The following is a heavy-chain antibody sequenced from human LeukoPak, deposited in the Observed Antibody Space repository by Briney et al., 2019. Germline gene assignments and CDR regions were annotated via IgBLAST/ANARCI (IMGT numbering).Heavy chain of an antibody. Sequence: GGSLRLSCAASGFTFCDYAMSWVRQAPGKGLEWVGVIRTEAYDGATDYGAPVKGRFTISRDDSKNIAYLQMNSLNTEDTAVYYCTRTFGYYYFYMDVWGKGTTVIVSS. CDR2: IRTEAYDGAT. CDR1: GFTFCDYA. J-gene: IGHJ6*03. D-gene: IGHD3-16*01. CDR3: TRTFGYYYFYMDV. V-gene: IGHV3-49*04.